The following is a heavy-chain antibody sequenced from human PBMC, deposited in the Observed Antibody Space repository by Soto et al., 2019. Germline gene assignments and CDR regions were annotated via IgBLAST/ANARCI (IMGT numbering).Heavy chain of an antibody. Sequence: PSETLSLTCAVYGGSFSGYYCSWIRQPPGKGLEWIGEINHSGSTNYNPSLKSRVTISVDTSKNQFSLKLSSVTAADTAVYYCARGRENGIAAAGTVSGPGYYFDYWGQGTLVTVSS. D-gene: IGHD6-13*01. J-gene: IGHJ4*02. V-gene: IGHV4-34*01. CDR3: ARGRENGIAAAGTVSGPGYYFDY. CDR1: GGSFSGYY. CDR2: INHSGST.